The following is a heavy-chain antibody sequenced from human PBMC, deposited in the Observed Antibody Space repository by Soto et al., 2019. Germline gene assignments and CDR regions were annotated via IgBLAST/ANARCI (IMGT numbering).Heavy chain of an antibody. CDR2: IIPIFGTA. D-gene: IGHD2-21*02. J-gene: IGHJ6*02. V-gene: IGHV1-69*12. CDR3: ARRPYCGGDCYSDYYYGMDV. Sequence: QVQLVQSGAEVKKPGSSVKVSCKASGGTFSSYAISWVRQAPGQGLEWMGGIIPIFGTANYAQKFQGRVTITADESTSTAYMALSSLRSEDTAVYYCARRPYCGGDCYSDYYYGMDVWGQGTTVTVSS. CDR1: GGTFSSYA.